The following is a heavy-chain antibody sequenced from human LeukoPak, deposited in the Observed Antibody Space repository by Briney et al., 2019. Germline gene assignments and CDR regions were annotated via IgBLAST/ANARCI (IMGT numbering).Heavy chain of an antibody. V-gene: IGHV3-30*04. CDR1: GFTFSSYA. D-gene: IGHD3-22*01. J-gene: IGHJ3*02. Sequence: GGSLRFSCAASGFTFSSYAMHWVRPAPGKGLEWVAVISYGRSNKYYADSVKGRFTISRDNTKNSLYLQMNSLRAEDMALYYCAKASTRSFTSGYYGDAFDIWGQGTMVSVSS. CDR3: AKASTRSFTSGYYGDAFDI. CDR2: ISYGRSNK.